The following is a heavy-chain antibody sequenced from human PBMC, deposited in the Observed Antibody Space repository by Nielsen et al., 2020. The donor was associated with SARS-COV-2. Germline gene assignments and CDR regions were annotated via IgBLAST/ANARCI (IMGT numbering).Heavy chain of an antibody. CDR1: GFTFSSYW. D-gene: IGHD6-19*01. CDR3: ATLAVAGTPNDY. CDR2: IKQDGSEK. J-gene: IGHJ4*02. Sequence: GESLKIFCAASGFTFSSYWMSWVRQAPGKGLEWVANIKQDGSEKYYVDSVKGRFTISRDNAKNSLYLQMNSLRAEDTAVYYCATLAVAGTPNDYWGQGTLVTVSS. V-gene: IGHV3-7*03.